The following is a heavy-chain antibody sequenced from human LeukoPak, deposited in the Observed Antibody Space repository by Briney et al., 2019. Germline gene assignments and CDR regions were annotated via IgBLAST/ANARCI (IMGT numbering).Heavy chain of an antibody. V-gene: IGHV1-18*01. D-gene: IGHD1-26*01. Sequence: ASVKVSCKASGYTFTSSALNWVRQAPGQGLEWMGWISAYNGNTNYAQKLQGRVTMTTDTSTSTAYMELRSLRSDDTAVYYCARVELVGATVDYWGQGTLVTVSS. CDR1: GYTFTSSA. CDR3: ARVELVGATVDY. J-gene: IGHJ4*02. CDR2: ISAYNGNT.